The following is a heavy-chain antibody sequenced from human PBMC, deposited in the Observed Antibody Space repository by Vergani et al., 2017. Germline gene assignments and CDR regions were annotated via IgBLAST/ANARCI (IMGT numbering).Heavy chain of an antibody. V-gene: IGHV3-23*01. CDR1: GFTFSSYA. Sequence: EVQLLESGGGLVQPGGSLRLSCAASGFTFSSYAMSWVRQAPGKGLEWVSAISGSGGSTYYADSVEGRFTISRDNSKNTLSLKMNRLRAEDTAVYYCAKDTTSPIDYWGQGTLVTVSS. CDR2: ISGSGGST. D-gene: IGHD2/OR15-2a*01. CDR3: AKDTTSPIDY. J-gene: IGHJ4*02.